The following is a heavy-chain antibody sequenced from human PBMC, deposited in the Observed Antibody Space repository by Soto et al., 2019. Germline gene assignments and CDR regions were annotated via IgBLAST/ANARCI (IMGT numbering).Heavy chain of an antibody. J-gene: IGHJ5*02. Sequence: HVQLQESGPGLVKPSETLSLTCTVSGSDITTYYWSWLRQSPGKGLEWIGHIYDTGSTTYNPSLYSRVTISVDTSNKQFSLRLTSVTAADTAVYYCARCPIDHNWFDPWGQGTLVSVSS. D-gene: IGHD3-9*01. V-gene: IGHV4-59*01. CDR2: IYDTGST. CDR1: GSDITTYY. CDR3: ARCPIDHNWFDP.